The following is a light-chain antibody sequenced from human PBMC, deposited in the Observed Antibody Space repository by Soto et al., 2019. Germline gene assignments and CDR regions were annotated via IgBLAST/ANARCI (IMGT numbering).Light chain of an antibody. Sequence: ALTYPRSVPGSPGQSVTIYCPGTSSDDGAYNHVSWYQRHAGKRPKVSIHDCSARPSGVPDRFSGPKSGKTASLTISGLQTEDEAEYFCSSSAGNYVDVFGSGTKVPLL. CDR2: DCS. CDR3: SSSAGNYVDV. V-gene: IGLV2-11*01. J-gene: IGLJ1*01. CDR1: SSDDGAYNH.